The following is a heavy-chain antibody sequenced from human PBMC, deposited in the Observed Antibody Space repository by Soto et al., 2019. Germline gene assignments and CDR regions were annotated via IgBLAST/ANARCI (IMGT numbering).Heavy chain of an antibody. CDR3: ARAQGGYYMDV. CDR2: IYYSGST. CDR1: GGSISSYY. V-gene: IGHV4-59*01. J-gene: IGHJ6*03. Sequence: SETLSLTCTVSGGSISSYYWSWIRQPPGKGLEWIGYIYYSGSTNYNPSLKSRVTISVDTSKNQFSLKLSSVTAADTAVYYCARAQGGYYMDVWGKGTTVTVSS. D-gene: IGHD3-16*01.